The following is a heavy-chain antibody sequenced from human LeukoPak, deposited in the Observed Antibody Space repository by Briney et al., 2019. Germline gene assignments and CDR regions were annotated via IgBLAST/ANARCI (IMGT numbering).Heavy chain of an antibody. CDR2: INHSGGT. Sequence: SETLSLTCTVSGYSISSGYYWGWIRQPPGKGLEWIGEINHSGGTNYNPSLKSRVTMSVDTSKNQFSLKLSSVTAADTAVYYCARVRYCSSTSCPWGQGTLVTVSS. V-gene: IGHV4-38-2*02. CDR3: ARVRYCSSTSCP. J-gene: IGHJ5*02. D-gene: IGHD2-2*01. CDR1: GYSISSGYY.